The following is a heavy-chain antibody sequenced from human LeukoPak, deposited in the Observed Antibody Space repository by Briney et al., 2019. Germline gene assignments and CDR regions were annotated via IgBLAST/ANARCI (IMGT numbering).Heavy chain of an antibody. Sequence: ASVKVSCKASGYTFTGYYMHWVRQAPGQGLEWMGCINPNSGSTDYAHSFQGRVTITRDTSISTAYMELSRLRSDDTAVYYCARGPSSGWFLSQFEYWGQGTLVTVSS. D-gene: IGHD6-19*01. CDR3: ARGPSSGWFLSQFEY. V-gene: IGHV1-2*02. CDR2: INPNSGST. CDR1: GYTFTGYY. J-gene: IGHJ4*02.